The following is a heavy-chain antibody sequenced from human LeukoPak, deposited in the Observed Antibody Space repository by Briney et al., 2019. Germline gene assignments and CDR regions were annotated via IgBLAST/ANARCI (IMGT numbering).Heavy chain of an antibody. V-gene: IGHV3-64*02. CDR1: GFTFSSYA. J-gene: IGHJ6*04. CDR2: ISSNGGST. Sequence: GSLLLSCAASGFTFSSYAMHWVRQAPGKGLEYVSAISSNGGSTYYADSVKGRFTISRDNSKNTLYLQMGSLRAEDMAVYYCARASEYCSGGSCPLYYYGMDVWGKGTTVTVSS. CDR3: ARASEYCSGGSCPLYYYGMDV. D-gene: IGHD2-15*01.